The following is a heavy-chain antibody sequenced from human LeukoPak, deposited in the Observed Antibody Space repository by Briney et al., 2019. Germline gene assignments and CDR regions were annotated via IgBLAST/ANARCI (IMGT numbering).Heavy chain of an antibody. CDR2: IIPIFGTA. CDR3: ARVTRPPYCSSTSCYYAFDI. V-gene: IGHV1-69*05. D-gene: IGHD2-2*01. J-gene: IGHJ3*02. CDR1: GGTFTSYA. Sequence: SVKVSCQASGGTFTSYAISRVRRAPGHGLEWMGGIIPIFGTANYAQKFQGRVTITTDESTSTAYMELSSLRSEDTAVYYCARVTRPPYCSSTSCYYAFDIWGQGTMVTVSS.